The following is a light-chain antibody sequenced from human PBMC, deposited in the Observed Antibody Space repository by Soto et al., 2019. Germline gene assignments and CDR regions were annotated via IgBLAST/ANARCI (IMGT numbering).Light chain of an antibody. J-gene: IGKJ2*01. CDR1: QSVSSN. CDR3: QQHNNWPPYT. V-gene: IGKV3-15*01. Sequence: EIVMTQYPATLSVSPGERATLSCRASQSVSSNLAWYQQKPGQAPRLLIYGASTRATGIPARFSGSGSGTEFTLTISRLQSEDFALYYCQQHNNWPPYTFGQGTKLEIK. CDR2: GAS.